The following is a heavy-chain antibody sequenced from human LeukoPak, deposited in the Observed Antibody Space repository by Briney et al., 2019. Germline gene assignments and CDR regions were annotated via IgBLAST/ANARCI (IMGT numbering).Heavy chain of an antibody. Sequence: RASVNVSCKASGGTFSSYAISWVRQAPGQGLEWMGGIIPIFGTANYAQKFQGRVTITADESTSTAYMELSSLRSEDTAVYYCASEEGGGTFWSCFDYWGQGTLVTVSS. J-gene: IGHJ4*02. V-gene: IGHV1-69*13. CDR1: GGTFSSYA. CDR2: IIPIFGTA. D-gene: IGHD2-15*01. CDR3: ASEEGGGTFWSCFDY.